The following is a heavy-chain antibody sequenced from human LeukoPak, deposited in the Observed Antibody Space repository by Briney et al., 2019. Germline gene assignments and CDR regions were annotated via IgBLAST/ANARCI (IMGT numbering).Heavy chain of an antibody. CDR1: GDSINSLDL. D-gene: IGHD3-22*01. J-gene: IGHJ4*02. CDR3: AGLVGRYSSGLYYYYFDY. V-gene: IGHV4-4*02. CDR2: MYLSGTT. Sequence: SETLSLTCTVSGDSINSLDLWSWVRQPPGKGLEWIGEMYLSGTTHSNPSVKSRVTISIDKSKNQFFVNLSSVTAADTAVYYCAGLVGRYSSGLYYYYFDYWGQGTLVTVSS.